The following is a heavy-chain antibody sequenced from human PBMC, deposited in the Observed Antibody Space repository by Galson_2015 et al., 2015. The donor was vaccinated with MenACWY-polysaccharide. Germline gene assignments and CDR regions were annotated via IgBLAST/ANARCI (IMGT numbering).Heavy chain of an antibody. D-gene: IGHD3-16*01. J-gene: IGHJ4*02. CDR1: GFTFSDHY. Sequence: SLRLSCAASGFTFSDHYMDWVRQAPGKGLEWVGRIRNKANSYTTEYAASVRGRFTISRDDSKNSLYLQMNSLKIEDTAGYYCVRGGMGGKVNDYWGQGTLVTVSA. CDR3: VRGGMGGKVNDY. V-gene: IGHV3-72*01. CDR2: IRNKANSYTT.